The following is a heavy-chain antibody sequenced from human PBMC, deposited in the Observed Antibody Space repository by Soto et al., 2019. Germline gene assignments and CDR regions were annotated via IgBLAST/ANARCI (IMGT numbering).Heavy chain of an antibody. CDR2: LVHILGSA. Sequence: SVKVSCKASGGTFTTFAFSWVRQPPGQGLEWMGGLVHILGSANYAQNFQGRVTITADASTSTAYMQLSSLRSEATAVSYCARPLWYRGGWYKFLDYCGQTFLVTVS. CDR1: GGTFTTFA. V-gene: IGHV1-69*13. D-gene: IGHD6-19*01. J-gene: IGHJ4*02. CDR3: ARPLWYRGGWYKFLDY.